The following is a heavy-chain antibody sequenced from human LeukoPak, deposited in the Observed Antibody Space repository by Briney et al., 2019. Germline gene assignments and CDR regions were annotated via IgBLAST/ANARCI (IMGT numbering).Heavy chain of an antibody. CDR3: ARDSSGYYFFDY. CDR1: GGSISSYY. Sequence: SETLSLTCTVSGGSISSYYWSWIRQPPGKGLEWIGNIYYRGSTNYNPSLKSRVTISVDTSKNQFSLKLNSVTAADTAVYYCARDSSGYYFFDYWGQGTLVTVSS. D-gene: IGHD3-22*01. CDR2: IYYRGST. V-gene: IGHV4-59*01. J-gene: IGHJ4*02.